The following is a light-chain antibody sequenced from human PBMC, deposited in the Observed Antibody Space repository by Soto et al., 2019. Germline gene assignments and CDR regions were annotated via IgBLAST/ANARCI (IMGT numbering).Light chain of an antibody. CDR3: CSYAGSYLWV. CDR1: SSDVGGYNY. J-gene: IGLJ3*02. CDR2: DVS. V-gene: IGLV2-11*01. Sequence: QSALTQPRSVSGSPGQSVTISCTGTSSDVGGYNYVSWYQQHPGKAPKLMIYDVSKRPSGVPDRFSGSKSGNTASLTISGLQDEDEADYYCCSYAGSYLWVFGGGTKVTVL.